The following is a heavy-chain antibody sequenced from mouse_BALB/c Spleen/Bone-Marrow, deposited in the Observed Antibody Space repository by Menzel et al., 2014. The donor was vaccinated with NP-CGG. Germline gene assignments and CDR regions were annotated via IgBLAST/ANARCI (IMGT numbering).Heavy chain of an antibody. V-gene: IGHV1-7*01. CDR1: GYTFTSYW. D-gene: IGHD2-4*01. Sequence: VQLQESGAELAKPGASVKMSCKASGYTFTSYWMHWVKQRPGQGLEWIGYIYPSTGYTEHNQKFKDKAIMTADKSSSTAYMQLSGLTSEDSAVYYCARDDYAYWGQGTLVTVSA. CDR3: ARDDYAY. J-gene: IGHJ3*01. CDR2: IYPSTGYT.